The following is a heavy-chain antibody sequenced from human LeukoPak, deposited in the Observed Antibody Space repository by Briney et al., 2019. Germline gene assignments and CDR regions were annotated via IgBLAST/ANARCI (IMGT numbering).Heavy chain of an antibody. CDR1: GFTVSTNC. CDR2: IYSGGTT. J-gene: IGHJ3*02. Sequence: PGGSLRLSCAASGFTVSTNCMTWVRQAPGKGLEWVSTIYSGGTTYYADSVMGRFTISRHNSRNTLYLQMNSLRAEDTAVYFCAKTRGTVTSRGAFDIWGQGTMVTVSS. CDR3: AKTRGTVTSRGAFDI. D-gene: IGHD4-17*01. V-gene: IGHV3-53*04.